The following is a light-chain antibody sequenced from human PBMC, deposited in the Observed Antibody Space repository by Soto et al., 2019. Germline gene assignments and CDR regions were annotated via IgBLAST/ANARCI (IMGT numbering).Light chain of an antibody. CDR1: SSDVGGHIY. CDR2: DVT. Sequence: SVLTLPASVSVSPGQSVTISCNGTSSDVGGHIYVSWYQQHPGKAPKLMIYDVTSRPSGVSYRFSGSKSGNTASLTISGLQAEDEADYYCSSYTTSSSYVFGTGTKV. CDR3: SSYTTSSSYV. V-gene: IGLV2-14*01. J-gene: IGLJ1*01.